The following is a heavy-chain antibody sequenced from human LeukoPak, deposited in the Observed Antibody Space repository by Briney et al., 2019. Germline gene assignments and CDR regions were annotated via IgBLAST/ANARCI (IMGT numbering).Heavy chain of an antibody. Sequence: GASVKVPCKASGYTFTGYYMHWVRQAPGQGLEWMGWINPNSGGTNYAQKFQGRVTMTRDTSISTAYMELSRLRSDDTAVYYCARGDIVVVPAAFDYWGQGTLVTVSS. V-gene: IGHV1-2*02. CDR3: ARGDIVVVPAAFDY. CDR1: GYTFTGYY. D-gene: IGHD2-2*01. CDR2: INPNSGGT. J-gene: IGHJ4*02.